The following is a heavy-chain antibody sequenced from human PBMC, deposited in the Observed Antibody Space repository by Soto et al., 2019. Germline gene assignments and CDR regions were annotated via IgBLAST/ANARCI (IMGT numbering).Heavy chain of an antibody. CDR2: IIPIFGTA. CDR1: GGTFSSYA. Sequence: SVKVSCKASGGTFSSYAISWVRQAPGQGLEWMGGIIPIFGTANYAQKFQGRVTITADESTSTAYVELSSLRSEDTAVYYCARTSELRFLEWLPESYYYYGMDVWGQGTTVTVSS. D-gene: IGHD3-3*01. CDR3: ARTSELRFLEWLPESYYYYGMDV. J-gene: IGHJ6*02. V-gene: IGHV1-69*13.